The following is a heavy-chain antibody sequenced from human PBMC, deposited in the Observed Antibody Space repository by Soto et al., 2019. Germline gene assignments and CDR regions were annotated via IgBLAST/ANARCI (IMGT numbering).Heavy chain of an antibody. CDR3: ASHRSPWGTWLQFRPYYYGMDV. CDR2: IYPGDSDT. CDR1: GYSFTSYW. J-gene: IGHJ6*02. Sequence: GESLKISCKGSGYSFTSYWIGWVRQMPGKGLEWMGIIYPGDSDTRYSPSFQGQVTISADKSISTAYLQWSSLKASDTAMYYRASHRSPWGTWLQFRPYYYGMDVWGQGTTVTVSS. D-gene: IGHD5-12*01. V-gene: IGHV5-51*01.